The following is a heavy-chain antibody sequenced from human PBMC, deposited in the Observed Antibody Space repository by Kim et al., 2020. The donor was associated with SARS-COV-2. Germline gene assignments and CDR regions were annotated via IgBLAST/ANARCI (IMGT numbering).Heavy chain of an antibody. V-gene: IGHV3-30*04. CDR3: AQTAKPGNSIYYYGMDV. J-gene: IGHJ6*02. CDR1: GFTFSSYA. D-gene: IGHD4-4*01. CDR2: ISYDGSNK. Sequence: GGSLRLSCAASGFTFSSYAMHWVRQAPGKGLEWVAVISYDGSNKYYADSVKGRFTISRDNSKNTLYLQMNSLRAEDTAVYYCAQTAKPGNSIYYYGMDVWGQGTTVTAAS.